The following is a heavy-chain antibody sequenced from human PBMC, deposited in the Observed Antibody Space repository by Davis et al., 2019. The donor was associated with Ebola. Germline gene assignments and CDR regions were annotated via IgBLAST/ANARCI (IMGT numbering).Heavy chain of an antibody. CDR2: MNPLSGGT. CDR1: GYTFTGYY. V-gene: IGHV1-2*06. Sequence: AASVKVSCKASGYTFTGYYMHWVRQAPGQGLEWMGRMNPLSGGTNYAQQFQGRVTMIRDTSISTAYMELSSLTYDDTAVYYCARLCSSSCPNDYWGQGTLVTVSS. J-gene: IGHJ4*02. D-gene: IGHD6-13*01. CDR3: ARLCSSSCPNDY.